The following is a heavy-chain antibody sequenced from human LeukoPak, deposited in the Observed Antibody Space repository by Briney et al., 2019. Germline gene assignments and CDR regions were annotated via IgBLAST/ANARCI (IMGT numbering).Heavy chain of an antibody. CDR2: ISGGGTT. Sequence: GSPRLSCSASGFTFSSYPMHWVRQAPGKGLEYVSSISGGGTTDYADSVRGRFTISRDNSKNTLYLQMSSLSPEDTAVYYCVRILPMDYWGQG. CDR3: VRILPMDY. CDR1: GFTFSSYP. J-gene: IGHJ4*02. D-gene: IGHD5-18*01. V-gene: IGHV3-64D*06.